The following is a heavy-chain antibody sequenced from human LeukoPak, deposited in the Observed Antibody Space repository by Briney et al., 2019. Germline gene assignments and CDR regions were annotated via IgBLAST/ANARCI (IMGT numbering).Heavy chain of an antibody. CDR1: GFTFNSYG. J-gene: IGHJ3*02. V-gene: IGHV3-33*01. Sequence: GGSLRLSCAASGFTFNSYGMHWVRQAPGKGLEWVAVILNDGSQEKYADSVKGRFTISRDNSKNTLFLQMNSLRAEDTAVYYCARDDALGVNALDIWGQGTMVTVSS. D-gene: IGHD7-27*01. CDR3: ARDDALGVNALDI. CDR2: ILNDGSQE.